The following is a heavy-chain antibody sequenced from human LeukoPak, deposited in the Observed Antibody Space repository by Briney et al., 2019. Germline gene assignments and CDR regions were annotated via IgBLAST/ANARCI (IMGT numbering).Heavy chain of an antibody. CDR2: IIPIFGTA. J-gene: IGHJ4*02. D-gene: IGHD1-26*01. V-gene: IGHV1-69*13. CDR3: ARDRGSYRTDY. CDR1: GGTFSSYA. Sequence: SVTVSCKASGGTFSSYAISWVRQAPGQGLEWMGGIIPIFGTANYAQKFQGRVTITADESASTAYMELSSLRSEDTAVYYCARDRGSYRTDYWGQGTLVTVSS.